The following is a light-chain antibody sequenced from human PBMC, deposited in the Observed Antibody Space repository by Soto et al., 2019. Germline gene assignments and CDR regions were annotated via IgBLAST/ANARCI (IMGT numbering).Light chain of an antibody. V-gene: IGKV3-15*01. J-gene: IGKJ4*01. CDR3: QQYDNWPPLT. CDR1: QSVSSN. Sequence: EIVMTQSPATLSVSPGERVTLSCRAGQSVSSNVAWYQQKPGQAPRLIIHGASTRATDIPARFSGSGSGTEFTLTISSLQSEDFALYYCQQYDNWPPLTFGGGTKVEIK. CDR2: GAS.